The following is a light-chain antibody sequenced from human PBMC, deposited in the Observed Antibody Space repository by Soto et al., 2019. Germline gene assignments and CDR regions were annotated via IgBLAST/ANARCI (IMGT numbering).Light chain of an antibody. J-gene: IGKJ4*01. CDR2: LGS. Sequence: DIVLTQSPLSLPVTPGEPASISCRSSQSLLHGNGNNYLDWYLQKPGQSPQLLIYLGSNRASGVPDRFSGSGSGTDFTLKISRVEAEDVGVYDCMQGLHTPLTFGGGTTVEIK. V-gene: IGKV2-28*01. CDR1: QSLLHGNGNNY. CDR3: MQGLHTPLT.